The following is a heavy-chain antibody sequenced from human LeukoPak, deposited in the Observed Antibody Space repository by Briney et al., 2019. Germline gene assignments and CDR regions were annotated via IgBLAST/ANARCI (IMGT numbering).Heavy chain of an antibody. J-gene: IGHJ4*02. CDR3: ATRGSYFEDF. CDR2: ISYDGNNK. Sequence: GRSLRLSCAVSGFSLSSYGMHWVRQAPGKGLEWVAFISYDGNNKYYADSVMGRPTISRDTSKNMLYLQMNSLRVEDTAVYYCATRGSYFEDFWGQGTLVTVSS. D-gene: IGHD1-26*01. CDR1: GFSLSSYG. V-gene: IGHV3-30*03.